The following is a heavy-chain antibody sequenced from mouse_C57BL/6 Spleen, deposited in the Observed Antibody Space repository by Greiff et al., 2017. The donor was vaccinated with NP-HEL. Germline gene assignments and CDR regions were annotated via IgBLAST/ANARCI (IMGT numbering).Heavy chain of an antibody. CDR1: GYTFTDYY. CDR2: INPNNGGT. CDR3: ARANYGSNPYWYVDV. Sequence: EVQLQQSGPELVKPGASVKISCKASGYTFTDYYMNWVKQSHGKSLEWIGDINPNNGGTSYNQKFKGKATLTVDKSSSTAYMELRSLTSEDSAVYYCARANYGSNPYWYVDVWGTGTTVTVSS. V-gene: IGHV1-26*01. D-gene: IGHD1-1*01. J-gene: IGHJ1*03.